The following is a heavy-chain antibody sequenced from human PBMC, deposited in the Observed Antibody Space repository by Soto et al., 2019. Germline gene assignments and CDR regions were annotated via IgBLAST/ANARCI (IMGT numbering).Heavy chain of an antibody. CDR1: GGPYSKYS. CDR2: IIPIFDIA. V-gene: IGHV1-69*02. Sequence: QVQLVQSGTEVKKPGSSVTVSCKASGGPYSKYSISWVRQAPGQGLEWMGRIIPIFDIANYAQKFQGRVTITADKSTSTVSMDLSSLRSEDTAVYYCARSLLGDYYDSDGLDNWGQGTLVTVSS. D-gene: IGHD3-22*01. CDR3: ARSLLGDYYDSDGLDN. J-gene: IGHJ4*02.